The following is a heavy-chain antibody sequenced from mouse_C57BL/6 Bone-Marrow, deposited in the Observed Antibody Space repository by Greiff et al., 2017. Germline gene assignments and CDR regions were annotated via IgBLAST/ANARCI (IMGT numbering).Heavy chain of an antibody. D-gene: IGHD2-2*01. CDR3: ARSRSMVTNYFDY. CDR2: IDPSDSET. V-gene: IGHV1-52*01. CDR1: GYTFTSYW. J-gene: IGHJ2*01. Sequence: QVQLQQPGAELVRPGSSVKLPCKASGYTFTSYWMHWVKQRPIQGLEWIGNIDPSDSETHYNQKFKDKATLTVDKSSSTAYMQLSSLTSEDSAVYYCARSRSMVTNYFDYWGQGTTLTVSS.